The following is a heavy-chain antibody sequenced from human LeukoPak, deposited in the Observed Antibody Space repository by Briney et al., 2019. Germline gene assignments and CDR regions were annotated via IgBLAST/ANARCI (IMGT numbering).Heavy chain of an antibody. D-gene: IGHD5-24*01. Sequence: ASVKVSCKASGYTFTGYFIHWLRQAPGQGLEWMGWINPNSGGTSYAQKFQDRVTMTTDTSISTAYMELSSLRSDDTAGYYCARVDWIQLIPFDYWGQGTLVTVSS. J-gene: IGHJ4*02. CDR2: INPNSGGT. V-gene: IGHV1-2*02. CDR3: ARVDWIQLIPFDY. CDR1: GYTFTGYF.